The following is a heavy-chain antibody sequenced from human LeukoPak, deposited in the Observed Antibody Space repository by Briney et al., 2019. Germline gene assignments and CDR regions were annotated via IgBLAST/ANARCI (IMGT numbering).Heavy chain of an antibody. D-gene: IGHD3-3*01. CDR2: ISGSGGST. V-gene: IGHV3-23*01. CDR1: GFTFSSYA. J-gene: IGHJ4*02. CDR3: AKVGDDFWSGYYTGDIDY. Sequence: GGSLRLSCAASGFTFSSYAMSWVRQAPGKGLEWVSAISGSGGSTYYADSVKARFTISRDNSKNTLYLQMNSLRAEDAAVYYCAKVGDDFWSGYYTGDIDYWGQGTLVTVSS.